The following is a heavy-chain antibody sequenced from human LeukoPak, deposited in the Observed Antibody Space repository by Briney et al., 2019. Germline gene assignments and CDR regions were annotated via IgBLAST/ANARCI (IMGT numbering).Heavy chain of an antibody. CDR3: TFSSYGDHIGVDAFDM. V-gene: IGHV3-74*01. Sequence: PGGSLRLSCAASGFTFSSYWMHWVRQAPGKGPVWVSRINAHGSSTNYEDSVKGRFTISRDNAKNKVYLQMNSLSAEDTAMYYCTFSSYGDHIGVDAFDMWGQGTMVTLST. CDR2: INAHGSST. D-gene: IGHD4-17*01. CDR1: GFTFSSYW. J-gene: IGHJ3*02.